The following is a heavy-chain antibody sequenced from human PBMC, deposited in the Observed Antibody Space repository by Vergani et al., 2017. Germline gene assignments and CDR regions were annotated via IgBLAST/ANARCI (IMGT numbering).Heavy chain of an antibody. J-gene: IGHJ5*02. Sequence: QVQLQESGPGLVKPSETLSLTCAVSGYSISSGYYWGWIRQPPGKGLEWIGSIYHSGSTYYNPSLKSRVTISVDTSKNQFSLKLSSVTAADTAVYYCARSLDSSEYLAWGQETLVTVS. D-gene: IGHD6-25*01. CDR3: ARSLDSSEYLA. CDR2: IYHSGST. CDR1: GYSISSGYY. V-gene: IGHV4-38-2*01.